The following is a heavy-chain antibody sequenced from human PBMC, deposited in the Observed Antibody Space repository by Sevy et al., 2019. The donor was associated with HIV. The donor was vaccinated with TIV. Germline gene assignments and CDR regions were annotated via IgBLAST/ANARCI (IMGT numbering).Heavy chain of an antibody. V-gene: IGHV3-30-3*01. CDR1: EFMFSTYA. Sequence: GGSLRLSCAASEFMFSTYAMHWVRQAPGKGLEWVAVISYDGSSHYYADSVKGRFTISSDNSKNTLFLKMNSLRLEDTAFYYCARDAGYSTDWYPSDYWGQGTLVTVSS. J-gene: IGHJ4*02. CDR2: ISYDGSSH. D-gene: IGHD6-19*01. CDR3: ARDAGYSTDWYPSDY.